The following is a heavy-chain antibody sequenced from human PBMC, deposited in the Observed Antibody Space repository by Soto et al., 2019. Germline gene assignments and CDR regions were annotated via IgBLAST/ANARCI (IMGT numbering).Heavy chain of an antibody. Sequence: QVQLVQSGAEVKKPGASVKVSCKASGYNFVNQYMHWVRQAPGQGLEWMGMINPNAGSTNYAQEFQGRXXVXRDXSTSTVYMELSSLTSEDTAIYYCVRDHNKSSCLPYWGQGTLVTVSS. D-gene: IGHD3-10*02. V-gene: IGHV1-46*01. J-gene: IGHJ1*01. CDR2: INPNAGST. CDR1: GYNFVNQY. CDR3: VRDHNKSSCLPY.